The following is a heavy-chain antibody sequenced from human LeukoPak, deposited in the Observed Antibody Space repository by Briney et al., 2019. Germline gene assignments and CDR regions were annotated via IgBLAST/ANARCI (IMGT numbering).Heavy chain of an antibody. Sequence: ASVKVSCKASGYTFTSYGISWVRQAPGQGLEWMGIINPSGGSTSYAQKFQGRVTMTRDTSTSTVYMELSSLRSEDTAVYYCARGQLGLYYFDYWGQGTLVTVSS. J-gene: IGHJ4*02. CDR1: GYTFTSYG. V-gene: IGHV1-46*01. CDR3: ARGQLGLYYFDY. D-gene: IGHD1-7*01. CDR2: INPSGGST.